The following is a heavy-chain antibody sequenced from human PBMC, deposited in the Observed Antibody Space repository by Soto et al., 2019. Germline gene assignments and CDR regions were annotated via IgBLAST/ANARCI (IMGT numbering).Heavy chain of an antibody. V-gene: IGHV3-21*06. CDR3: ARPREYCSSTNCYVAFDI. CDR2: ISSSSSYI. J-gene: IGHJ3*02. Sequence: EIQLVESGGGLVKPGGSLRLSCAASGFTFSDYIMNWVRQAPGKGLEWLSSISSSSSYIFYAGSVKGRFTISRDNAKNSLFLHMNSLRADDTAVYYCARPREYCSSTNCYVAFDIWGQGTMVTVSP. D-gene: IGHD2-2*01. CDR1: GFTFSDYI.